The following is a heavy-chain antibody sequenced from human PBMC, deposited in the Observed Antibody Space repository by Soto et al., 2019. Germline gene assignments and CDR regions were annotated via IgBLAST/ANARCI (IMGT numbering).Heavy chain of an antibody. Sequence: EVQLLESGGGLLQPGGSLRLSCAASGFTFSSYALNWVRQAPGKGLEWVSGITGDGDTTFYAGSVKGRFTISRDNSRNTVYLQMHSVRAEDTAVYYCAKEMTSGSRLAFDYWGQGTLVTVSS. CDR2: ITGDGDTT. CDR3: AKEMTSGSRLAFDY. J-gene: IGHJ4*02. CDR1: GFTFSSYA. V-gene: IGHV3-23*01. D-gene: IGHD2-15*01.